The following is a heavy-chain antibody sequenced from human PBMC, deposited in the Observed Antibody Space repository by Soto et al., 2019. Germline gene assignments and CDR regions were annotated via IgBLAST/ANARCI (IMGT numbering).Heavy chain of an antibody. CDR1: GFTFGGSA. J-gene: IGHJ4*02. Sequence: RLSCAASGFTFGGSAMHWVRQASGKGLEWVGHIRSKTNSYATAYAESVKGRFTISRDDSMNTAYLQMNSLKTEDTAVYFCTRQTDAVQWLVVPTDYNFDYWGQGXLVTVYS. CDR3: TRQTDAVQWLVVPTDYNFDY. D-gene: IGHD6-19*01. CDR2: IRSKTNSYAT. V-gene: IGHV3-73*01.